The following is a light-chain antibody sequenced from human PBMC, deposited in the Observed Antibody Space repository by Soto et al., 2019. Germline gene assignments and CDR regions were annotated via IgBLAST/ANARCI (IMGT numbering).Light chain of an antibody. V-gene: IGKV2-28*01. Sequence: VMTQSPLSLHVTPGEPASISCRSSQSLLYRNGHHYLDWYLQKPGQSPQLLIYLGSNRASGVPDRFRGSGSGKDFTLKISRVEAEDVGVYYCMQALEAPRTFGQGTKVELK. J-gene: IGKJ1*01. CDR3: MQALEAPRT. CDR2: LGS. CDR1: QSLLYRNGHHY.